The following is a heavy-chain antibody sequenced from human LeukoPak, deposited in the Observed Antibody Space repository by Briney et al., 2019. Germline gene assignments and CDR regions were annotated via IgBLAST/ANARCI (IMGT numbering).Heavy chain of an antibody. J-gene: IGHJ4*02. Sequence: PGRSLRLSCAASGFTFHHYAIHWVRQVPGKGLEWVSSISWNSAYIGYADSVKGRFTISRDNAKNSVYLQMNSLRAEDTALYYCAKDKAPLYSGYDWDLDFWGQGTMVTVSS. V-gene: IGHV3-9*01. D-gene: IGHD5-12*01. CDR1: GFTFHHYA. CDR3: AKDKAPLYSGYDWDLDF. CDR2: ISWNSAYI.